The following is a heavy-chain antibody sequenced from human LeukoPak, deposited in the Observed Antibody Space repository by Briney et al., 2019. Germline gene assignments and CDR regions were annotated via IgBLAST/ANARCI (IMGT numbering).Heavy chain of an antibody. V-gene: IGHV3-23*01. CDR1: GFTFSSYG. J-gene: IGHJ4*02. CDR3: AKDESSGWPNKFDY. CDR2: ISGSGHRT. D-gene: IGHD6-19*01. Sequence: GGSLRLSCAASGFTFSSYGVSWVRQAPGKGLEWVSGISGSGHRTYYADSVKGRFTISRDNSKSTLYLQMNSLRAEDTAVYYCAKDESSGWPNKFDYWGQGTLVTVSS.